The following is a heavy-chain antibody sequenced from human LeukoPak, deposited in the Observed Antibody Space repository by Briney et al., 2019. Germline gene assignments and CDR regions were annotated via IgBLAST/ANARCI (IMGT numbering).Heavy chain of an antibody. V-gene: IGHV3-30*03. CDR2: ISNDGSRK. J-gene: IGHJ4*02. CDR3: ARDLSKGGAFDH. Sequence: VAIISNDGSRKYYAHSVEGRFTISRDNSKNTLYLQMDSLRAEDTAVYYCARDLSKGGAFDHWGQGTLVTVSS. D-gene: IGHD2-21*01.